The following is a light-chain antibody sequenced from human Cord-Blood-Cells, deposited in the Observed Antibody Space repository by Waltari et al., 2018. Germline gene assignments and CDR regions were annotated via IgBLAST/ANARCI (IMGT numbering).Light chain of an antibody. V-gene: IGKV3-20*01. CDR3: QQYGSSPLT. CDR1: QSVSSRY. J-gene: IGKJ4*01. Sequence: EIVLTQSPGTLSLSPGERATLPCRASQSVSSRYLARYQQKPGQAPRLLIYGASSRATGIPDRFSGSGSGTDFTLTISRLEPEDFAVYYCQQYGSSPLTFGGGTKVEIK. CDR2: GAS.